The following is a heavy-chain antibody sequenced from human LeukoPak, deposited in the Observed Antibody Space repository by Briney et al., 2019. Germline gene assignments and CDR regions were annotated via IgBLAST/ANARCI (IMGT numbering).Heavy chain of an antibody. D-gene: IGHD3-22*01. V-gene: IGHV3-23*02. Sequence: GGSLILSCAASGFNFSSYAMSWIRQAPGKGLEWVSAISGSGGSTYYIDSVKGRFTISRDNSNNILYLQMNSLRGEDTALYYCAKDGVYYDGSAHVYYFDYWGQGNLVAVSS. CDR3: AKDGVYYDGSAHVYYFDY. CDR2: ISGSGGST. J-gene: IGHJ4*02. CDR1: GFNFSSYA.